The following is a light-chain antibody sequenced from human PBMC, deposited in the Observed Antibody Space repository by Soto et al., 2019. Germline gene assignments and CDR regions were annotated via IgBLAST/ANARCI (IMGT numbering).Light chain of an antibody. CDR1: TGAVTSGHY. J-gene: IGLJ2*01. CDR2: DTD. V-gene: IGLV7-46*01. CDR3: LLSYSGARV. Sequence: QAVVTQEPSLTVSPGGTVTLTCGSSTGAVTSGHYPYWFQQKPGQAPRTLICDTDNKHSWTPARFSGSLLGGKAALTLSGAQPEDEAEYYCLLSYSGARVFGGGTKLTVL.